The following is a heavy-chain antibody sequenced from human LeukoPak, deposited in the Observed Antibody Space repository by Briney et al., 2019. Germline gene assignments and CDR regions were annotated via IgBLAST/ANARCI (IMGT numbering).Heavy chain of an antibody. J-gene: IGHJ4*02. V-gene: IGHV3-30-3*01. CDR2: ISYDGSNK. CDR3: ARDMKQLWLHGVFDY. CDR1: GFTFGDYA. Sequence: GGSLRLSCTASGFTFGDYAMSWVRQAPGKGLEWVAVISYDGSNKYYADSVKGRFTISRDNSKNTLYLQMNSLRAEDTAVYYCARDMKQLWLHGVFDYWGQGTLVTVSS. D-gene: IGHD5-18*01.